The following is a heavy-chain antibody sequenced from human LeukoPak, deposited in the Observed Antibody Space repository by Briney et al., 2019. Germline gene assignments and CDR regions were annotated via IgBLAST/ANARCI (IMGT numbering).Heavy chain of an antibody. CDR3: ARISRGNYYDSSGYYYHFDY. CDR1: GGSISSSSYY. J-gene: IGHJ4*02. Sequence: SETLSLTCTVSGGSISSSSYYWGWIRQPPGKGLEWIGSIYYSGGTYYNPSLKSRVTISVDTSKNQFSLRLSSVTAADTAVYYCARISRGNYYDSSGYYYHFDYWGQGTLVTVSS. V-gene: IGHV4-39*01. D-gene: IGHD3-22*01. CDR2: IYYSGGT.